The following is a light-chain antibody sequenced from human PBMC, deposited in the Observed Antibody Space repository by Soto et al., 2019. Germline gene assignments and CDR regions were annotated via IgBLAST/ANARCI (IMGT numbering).Light chain of an antibody. Sequence: QSALTQPPSASGSPGQSVTISCTGTSSDVGGHNTVSWYQQHPGKAPKLIIYEVSQRPSGVPDRFSGSRSGNTASLTVSGLQADDEADYYCSSYAGSPFVFGSGTKLTVL. CDR2: EVS. CDR3: SSYAGSPFV. V-gene: IGLV2-8*01. J-gene: IGLJ1*01. CDR1: SSDVGGHNT.